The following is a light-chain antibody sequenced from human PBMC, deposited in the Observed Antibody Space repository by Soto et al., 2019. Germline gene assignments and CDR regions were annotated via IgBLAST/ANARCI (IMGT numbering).Light chain of an antibody. CDR1: QSISSY. Sequence: DIPMTQSPSSLSASVGDRVTITCRASQSISSYLNWYQQKPGKAPKLLIYAASSLQSGVPSRFSGSGSGTDFTPTISSPQPEDFATYDCQQSYSTPLTFGPGTKVDIK. V-gene: IGKV1-39*01. CDR3: QQSYSTPLT. CDR2: AAS. J-gene: IGKJ3*01.